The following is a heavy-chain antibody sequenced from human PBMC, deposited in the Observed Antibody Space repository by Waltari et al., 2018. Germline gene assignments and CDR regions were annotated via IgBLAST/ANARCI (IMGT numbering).Heavy chain of an antibody. V-gene: IGHV3-23*01. Sequence: EVQLLESGGGLVQPGGSLRLSCAASGFTFSSYAMSWVRQAPGKGLEWVSAISGSGGSTYYADSVKGRFTISRDNSKNTLYLQMNSLRAEDTAVYYCAKDGRIAAAAEPPYYFDYWGQGTLVIVSS. CDR1: GFTFSSYA. CDR3: AKDGRIAAAAEPPYYFDY. CDR2: ISGSGGST. D-gene: IGHD6-13*01. J-gene: IGHJ4*02.